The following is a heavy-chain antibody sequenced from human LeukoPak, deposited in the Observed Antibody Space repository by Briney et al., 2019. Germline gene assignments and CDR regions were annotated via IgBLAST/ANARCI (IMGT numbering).Heavy chain of an antibody. J-gene: IGHJ5*02. CDR1: GFTFGDYA. V-gene: IGHV3-49*04. Sequence: PGGSLRRSCSGSGFTFGDYAMNWVRQAPGKGLECVGFIRSKTYGGTTEYAASVRHRFTISRDDSKSIVYLQMNSLKTEDTAVYYCTRNGRRVGVTQSGWFDPWGQGTLVTVS. D-gene: IGHD1-26*01. CDR2: IRSKTYGGTT. CDR3: TRNGRRVGVTQSGWFDP.